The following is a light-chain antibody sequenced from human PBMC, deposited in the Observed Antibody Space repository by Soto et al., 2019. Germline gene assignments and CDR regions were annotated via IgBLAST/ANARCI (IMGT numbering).Light chain of an antibody. CDR2: GVT. J-gene: IGLJ1*01. CDR3: SSFTSNRIYV. Sequence: QSVLTQPTSVSGSPGQSITISCTGNHNDIGTYDYVSWYQQHPGRAPRLLIHGVTTRPSGISGRFFASKSGLTASLTISGLQPEDEADYYCSSFTSNRIYVFGPGTKVTVL. V-gene: IGLV2-14*03. CDR1: HNDIGTYDY.